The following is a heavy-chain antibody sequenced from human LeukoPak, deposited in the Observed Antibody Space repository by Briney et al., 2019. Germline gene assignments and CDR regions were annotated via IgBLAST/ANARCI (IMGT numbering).Heavy chain of an antibody. J-gene: IGHJ4*02. CDR2: INQDGSEK. CDR1: GFILSNYW. CDR3: ARPRGCGSSRCNNFDY. D-gene: IGHD2-2*01. Sequence: GGSLRLSCAASGFILSNYWMGWVRRAPGKGLEWVANINQDGSEKHYVDFLKGRFTISRDNANNSLYLEMNNLSAEDTAVYYCARPRGCGSSRCNNFDYWGQGTLVTVSS. V-gene: IGHV3-7*01.